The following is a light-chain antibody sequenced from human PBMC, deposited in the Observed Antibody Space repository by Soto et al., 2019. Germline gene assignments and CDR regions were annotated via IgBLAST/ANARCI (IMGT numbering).Light chain of an antibody. Sequence: EIVMTQSPATLSVSPGERATLSCRASQSVSSYLAWYQQKPGQAPRVLIYGASSRTTGIPDRFSGSGSGTDFTLTISRLEPEDFAGYYCQQYHNSPLTFGQGTKVDNK. CDR2: GAS. V-gene: IGKV3D-15*01. J-gene: IGKJ1*01. CDR1: QSVSSY. CDR3: QQYHNSPLT.